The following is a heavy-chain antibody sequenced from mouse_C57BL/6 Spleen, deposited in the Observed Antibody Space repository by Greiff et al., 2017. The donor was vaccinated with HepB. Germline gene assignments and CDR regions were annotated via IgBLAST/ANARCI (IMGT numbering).Heavy chain of an antibody. D-gene: IGHD1-1*01. J-gene: IGHJ2*01. V-gene: IGHV5-6*01. CDR2: ISSGGSYT. CDR3: SIQGPSLTSHFDY. CDR1: GFTFSSYG. Sequence: EVQVVESGGDLVKPGGSLKLSCAASGFTFSSYGLSWVRQTPDKRLEWVATISSGGSYTYYPDSVKGRFPISRDNAKNTLYLQMSSLKSEDTAMYYCSIQGPSLTSHFDYWGQGTTLTVSS.